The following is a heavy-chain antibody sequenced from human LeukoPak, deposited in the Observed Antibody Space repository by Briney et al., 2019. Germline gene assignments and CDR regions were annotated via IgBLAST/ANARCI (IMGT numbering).Heavy chain of an antibody. J-gene: IGHJ6*02. CDR1: GFTFSSYG. CDR2: IWYDGSNK. D-gene: IGHD2-15*01. Sequence: GESLTLSCAASGFTFSSYGMHWVRQAPDKGLEWVAVIWYDGSNKYYADSVKGRLTISRDNSKSTLYVQMNSLRAEDTAVYYCAGDLAYCSGGSCRVSYYYYGMDVCGQGTTVTVSS. V-gene: IGHV3-33*01. CDR3: AGDLAYCSGGSCRVSYYYYGMDV.